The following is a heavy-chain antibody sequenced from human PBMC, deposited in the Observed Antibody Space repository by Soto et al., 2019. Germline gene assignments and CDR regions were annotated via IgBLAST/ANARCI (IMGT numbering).Heavy chain of an antibody. Sequence: QVQLVQSGAEVKKPGASVKVSCKASGYTFTGYYMHWVRQAPGQGLEWMGWINPNSGGTNYAQKFKGWVTTTRDTSFITAYVELSRLRSDDTAVYYCARGARSRTSYYDFWSGYSGYYYGMDVWGQGTTVTVSS. CDR1: GYTFTGYY. CDR2: INPNSGGT. CDR3: ARGARSRTSYYDFWSGYSGYYYGMDV. J-gene: IGHJ6*02. D-gene: IGHD3-3*01. V-gene: IGHV1-2*04.